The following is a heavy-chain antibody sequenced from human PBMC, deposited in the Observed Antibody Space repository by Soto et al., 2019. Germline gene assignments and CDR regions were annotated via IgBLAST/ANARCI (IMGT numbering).Heavy chain of an antibody. Sequence: QLQLQESGPGLVKPSETLSLTCTVSGGSINSGSYNWGWVRQPPGKGLEWIGSFYYSGSTHYNPSLKSRVPISVDTSKTQFSLQLSSVTAADTAVYYCARGPYSGSYYYWGQGTLVTVSS. V-gene: IGHV4-39*02. CDR1: GGSINSGSYN. D-gene: IGHD1-26*01. CDR2: FYYSGST. J-gene: IGHJ4*02. CDR3: ARGPYSGSYYY.